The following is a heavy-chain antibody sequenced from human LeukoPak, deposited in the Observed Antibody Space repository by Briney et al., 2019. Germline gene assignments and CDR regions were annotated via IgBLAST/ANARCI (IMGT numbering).Heavy chain of an antibody. J-gene: IGHJ4*02. CDR3: ARDRSPYYDFWSGYNIPDY. CDR2: ISAYNGNT. D-gene: IGHD3-3*01. CDR1: GYTFTSYG. Sequence: SVKVSCKASGYTFTSYGISWVRQAPGQGLEWMGWISAYNGNTNYAQKLQGRVTMTTDTSTSTAYMELRSLRSDDTAVYYCARDRSPYYDFWSGYNIPDYWGQGTLVTVSS. V-gene: IGHV1-18*01.